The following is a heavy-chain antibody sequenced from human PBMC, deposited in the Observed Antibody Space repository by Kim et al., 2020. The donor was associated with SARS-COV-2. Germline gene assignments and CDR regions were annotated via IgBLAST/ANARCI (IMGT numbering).Heavy chain of an antibody. D-gene: IGHD2-21*02. Sequence: SETLSLTCTVSGGSISSSSYYWGWIRQPPGKGLEWIGSIYYSGSTYYNPSLKSRVTISVDTSKNQFSLKLSSVTAADTAVYYCATYSAEEGCGGDCYSTGWGQGTLVTVSS. CDR1: GGSISSSSYY. V-gene: IGHV4-39*07. J-gene: IGHJ4*02. CDR3: ATYSAEEGCGGDCYSTG. CDR2: IYYSGST.